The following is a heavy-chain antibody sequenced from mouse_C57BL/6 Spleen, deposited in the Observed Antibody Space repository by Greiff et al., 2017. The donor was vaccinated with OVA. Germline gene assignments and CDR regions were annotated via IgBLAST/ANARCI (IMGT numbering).Heavy chain of an antibody. CDR1: GYTFTSYW. Sequence: QVQLQQSGAELVMPGASVKLSCKASGYTFTSYWMHWVKQRPGQGLEWIGEIDPSDSYTNYNQKFKGKSTLTVDKSSSTAYMQLSSLTSEDSAVYYCARTNDYDGTWFAYWGQGTLVTVSA. J-gene: IGHJ3*01. V-gene: IGHV1-69*01. CDR2: IDPSDSYT. CDR3: ARTNDYDGTWFAY. D-gene: IGHD2-4*01.